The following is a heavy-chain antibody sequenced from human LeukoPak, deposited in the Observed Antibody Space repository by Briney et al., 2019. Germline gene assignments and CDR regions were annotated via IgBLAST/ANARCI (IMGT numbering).Heavy chain of an antibody. J-gene: IGHJ5*02. CDR2: INPNSGGT. CDR3: ARGRSSSWYNWFDP. D-gene: IGHD6-13*01. Sequence: ASVKVSCKASGYTFTDYYINWVRQAPGQGLEWMGWINPNSGGTNYALKFQGRVTMTRDTSIRTAYMELSRLRSDDTDVYYCARGRSSSWYNWFDPWGQGTLVTVSS. V-gene: IGHV1-2*02. CDR1: GYTFTDYY.